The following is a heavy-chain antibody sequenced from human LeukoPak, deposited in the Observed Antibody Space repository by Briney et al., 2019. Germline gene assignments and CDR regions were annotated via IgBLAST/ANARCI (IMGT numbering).Heavy chain of an antibody. Sequence: GGSLRLSCAVSGFTLSSYAMCWVRQAPGKGLEWVSGISGSGGSTYYADSVKGRFTISRDNSKNTLYLQVNSLRAEDTAVYYCAKDTTLVLDAFDIWGQGTMVTVSS. CDR2: ISGSGGST. CDR3: AKDTTLVLDAFDI. D-gene: IGHD1-1*01. V-gene: IGHV3-23*01. CDR1: GFTLSSYA. J-gene: IGHJ3*02.